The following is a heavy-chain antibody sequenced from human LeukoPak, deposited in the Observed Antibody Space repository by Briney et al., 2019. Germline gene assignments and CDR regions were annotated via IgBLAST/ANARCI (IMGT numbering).Heavy chain of an antibody. Sequence: MSSETLSLTCAVYGGSFSGYYWSWIRQPPGKGLEWIGEINHSGSTNYNPSLKSRVTISVDTSKNQFSLKLSSVTAADTAVYYCARHVAYHYDGADYWGQGTLVTVSS. D-gene: IGHD3-22*01. J-gene: IGHJ4*02. CDR1: GGSFSGYY. CDR3: ARHVAYHYDGADY. CDR2: INHSGST. V-gene: IGHV4-34*01.